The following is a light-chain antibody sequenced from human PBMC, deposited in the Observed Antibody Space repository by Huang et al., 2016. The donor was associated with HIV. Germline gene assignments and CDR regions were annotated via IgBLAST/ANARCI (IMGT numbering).Light chain of an antibody. CDR3: HQYGTAPRT. J-gene: IGKJ2*01. Sequence: VLTQSPGTMSLSPGERATLSCRASHGISSSYLAWYQQKPRQAPRLLIFTTSNRTTGIPDRFSGSGSGTDVTLTITRLEPEDFAVYYCHQYGTAPRTFGQGTKLEMK. CDR2: TTS. CDR1: HGISSSY. V-gene: IGKV3-20*01.